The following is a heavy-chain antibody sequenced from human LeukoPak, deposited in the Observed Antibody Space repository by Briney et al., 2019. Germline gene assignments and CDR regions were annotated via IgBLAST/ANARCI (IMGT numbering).Heavy chain of an antibody. J-gene: IGHJ4*02. CDR3: ARSGYSFAYSLDY. CDR1: GYSFTSYW. D-gene: IGHD5-18*01. CDR2: IYPGDSDT. V-gene: IGHV5-51*01. Sequence: GESLQMSCKGSGYSFTSYWIAWVRQMPGKGLEWMGIIYPGDSDTRYSPSFQGQVTISADKSINTAYLQWSSLKASDTAMYYCARSGYSFAYSLDYWGQGTLVTVSS.